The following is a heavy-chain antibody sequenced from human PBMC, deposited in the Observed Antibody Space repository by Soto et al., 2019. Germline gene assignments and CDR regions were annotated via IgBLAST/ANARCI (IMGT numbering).Heavy chain of an antibody. D-gene: IGHD3-16*01. CDR3: ARVPFYYYGMDV. J-gene: IGHJ6*02. CDR1: GGSISSRNW. CDR2: IYHSGST. V-gene: IGHV4-4*02. Sequence: SETLSLTCAVSGGSISSRNWWSWVRQPPGKGLEWIGEIYHSGSTNYNPSLKSRVTISVDKSKNQFSLKLASVTAADTAVYYCARVPFYYYGMDVWGQGTPVTVSS.